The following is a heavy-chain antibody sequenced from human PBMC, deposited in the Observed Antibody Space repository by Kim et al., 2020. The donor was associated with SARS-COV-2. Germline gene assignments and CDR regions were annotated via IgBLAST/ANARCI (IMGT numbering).Heavy chain of an antibody. J-gene: IGHJ4*02. V-gene: IGHV7-4-1*02. CDR1: GYRFSSYA. CDR3: ARDGGGGRLDS. CDR2: INTNTGKS. D-gene: IGHD2-15*01. Sequence: ASVKVSCKASGYRFSSYAMNWVRQAPGQGLEWMGYINTNTGKSTYAQDFTGRFVFSLETSVSTAYLEISGLMAEDSVVYYCARDGGGGRLDSWGQGTLVT.